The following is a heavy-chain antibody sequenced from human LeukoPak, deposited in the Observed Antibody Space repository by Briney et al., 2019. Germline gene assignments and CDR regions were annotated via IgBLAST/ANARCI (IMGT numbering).Heavy chain of an antibody. CDR2: ISYDGSNK. CDR3: AKDGYSGSYYRYFQH. J-gene: IGHJ1*01. CDR1: GFTFSSYA. D-gene: IGHD1-26*01. Sequence: GGSLRLSCAASGFTFSSYAMHWVRQAPGKGLEWVAVISYDGSNKYYADSVKGRFTISRDNSKNTLYLQMNSLRAEDTAVYYCAKDGYSGSYYRYFQHWGQGTLVTVSS. V-gene: IGHV3-30*04.